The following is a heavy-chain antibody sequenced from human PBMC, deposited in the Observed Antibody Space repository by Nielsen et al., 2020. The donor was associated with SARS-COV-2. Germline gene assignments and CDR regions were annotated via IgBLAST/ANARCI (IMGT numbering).Heavy chain of an antibody. CDR2: ISGSGGST. V-gene: IGHV3-23*01. CDR3: AKDLGYYGSGSPTYYYYYYSMDV. CDR1: GFTFSSYA. Sequence: GESLKISCAASGFTFSSYAMSWVRQAPGKGLEWVSAISGSGGSTYYADSVKGRFTISRDNSKNTLYLQMNSLRAEDTAVYYCAKDLGYYGSGSPTYYYYYYSMDVWGQGTTVTVSS. J-gene: IGHJ6*02. D-gene: IGHD3-10*01.